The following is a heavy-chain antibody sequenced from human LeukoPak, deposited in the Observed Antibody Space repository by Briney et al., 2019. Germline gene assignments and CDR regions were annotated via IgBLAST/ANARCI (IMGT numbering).Heavy chain of an antibody. Sequence: SQTLSLTCTVSGGSISSGGYYWSWIRQHPGKGLEWIGYIYYSGSTYYNPSLKGRVTISVDTSKNQFSLKLSSVTAADTAVYYCARERYSGYDYYYYYGMDVWGQGTTVTVSS. V-gene: IGHV4-31*03. D-gene: IGHD5-12*01. CDR2: IYYSGST. J-gene: IGHJ6*02. CDR3: ARERYSGYDYYYYYGMDV. CDR1: GGSISSGGYY.